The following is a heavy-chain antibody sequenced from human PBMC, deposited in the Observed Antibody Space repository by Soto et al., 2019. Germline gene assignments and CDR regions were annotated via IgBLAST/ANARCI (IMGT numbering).Heavy chain of an antibody. CDR3: AKDRPLIVVVPAATDY. Sequence: EVQLLESAGSLVQPGGSLRLSCAASGFTFSSYAMSWVRQAPGKGLEWVSAISGRGGSTYYADSVKGRFTISRDNSKNTLYLQMNSLGAEDTAVYYCAKDRPLIVVVPAATDYWGQGTLVTVSS. CDR2: ISGRGGST. V-gene: IGHV3-23*01. J-gene: IGHJ4*02. D-gene: IGHD2-2*01. CDR1: GFTFSSYA.